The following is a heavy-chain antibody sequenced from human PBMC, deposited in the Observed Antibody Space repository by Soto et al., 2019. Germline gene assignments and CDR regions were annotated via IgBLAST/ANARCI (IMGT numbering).Heavy chain of an antibody. J-gene: IGHJ4*02. CDR2: IYWDDDK. Sequence: QITLKESGPTLVKPTQTLTLTCTFSGFSLSTSGVGVGWIRQPPGKALEWLALIYWDDDKRYSPSLKSRLTITRETSKNQVVLTMTNMDPVDTATYYCAHRGSATHIDYWGQGTLVTVSS. CDR3: AHRGSATHIDY. CDR1: GFSLSTSGVG. V-gene: IGHV2-5*02.